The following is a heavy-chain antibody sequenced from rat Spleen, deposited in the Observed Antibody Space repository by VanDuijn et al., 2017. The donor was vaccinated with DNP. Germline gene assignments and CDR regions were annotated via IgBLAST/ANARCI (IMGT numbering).Heavy chain of an antibody. J-gene: IGHJ2*01. Sequence: EVQLVESGGGLVQPGRSLKLSCAASGFTFSDYAMAWVRQAPKKGLEWVATISYDGSRTYYRDSVKGRFTISRDNAKSTLYLQMDSLRSEDTATYYCARQRYTTDYPIFDYWGQGVMVTVSS. CDR2: ISYDGSRT. D-gene: IGHD1-6*01. CDR3: ARQRYTTDYPIFDY. CDR1: GFTFSDYA. V-gene: IGHV5-17*01.